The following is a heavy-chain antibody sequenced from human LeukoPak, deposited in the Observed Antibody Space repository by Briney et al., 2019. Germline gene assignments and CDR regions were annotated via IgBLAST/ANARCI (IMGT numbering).Heavy chain of an antibody. Sequence: GGSLRLSCAGAGFAFSSHSMNWVRQAPGKGLEWVSYISSSGNVIYYADSVRGRFTVSRDIAKNSLFLQMNNLRAEDTAVYYCARNSLYCVGDCYEVFDSWGQGSLVTVSS. J-gene: IGHJ4*02. V-gene: IGHV3-48*01. CDR3: ARNSLYCVGDCYEVFDS. CDR1: GFAFSSHS. D-gene: IGHD2-21*01. CDR2: ISSSGNVI.